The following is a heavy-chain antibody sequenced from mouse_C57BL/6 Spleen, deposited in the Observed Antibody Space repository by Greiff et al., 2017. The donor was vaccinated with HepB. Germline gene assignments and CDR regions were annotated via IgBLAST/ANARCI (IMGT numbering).Heavy chain of an antibody. Sequence: EVMLVESGGDLVKPGGSLKLSCAASGFTFSSYGMSWVRQTPDKRLEWVATISSGGSYTYYPDSVKGRFTISRDNAKNTLYLQMSSLKSEDTAMYYCARLDRADYWGQGTTLTVSS. CDR2: ISSGGSYT. V-gene: IGHV5-6*01. J-gene: IGHJ2*01. CDR3: ARLDRADY. CDR1: GFTFSSYG.